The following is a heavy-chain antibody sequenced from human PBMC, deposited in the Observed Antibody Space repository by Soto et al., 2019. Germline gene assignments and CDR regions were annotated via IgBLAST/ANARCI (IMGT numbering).Heavy chain of an antibody. Sequence: GQGLEWRGIINPSGGSPSYAQKFQGRVTMTRDTSTSTVYMELSSLRSEDTAVYYCARVNSITIFGVVIGAHFDYWGQGTLVTVSS. J-gene: IGHJ4*02. CDR2: INPSGGSP. D-gene: IGHD3-3*01. V-gene: IGHV1-46*01. CDR3: ARVNSITIFGVVIGAHFDY.